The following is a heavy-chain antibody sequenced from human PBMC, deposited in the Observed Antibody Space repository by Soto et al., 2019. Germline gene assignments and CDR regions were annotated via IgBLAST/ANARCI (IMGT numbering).Heavy chain of an antibody. CDR2: ISSSSSTI. J-gene: IGHJ4*02. Sequence: EVQLVESGGGLVQPGGSLRLSCAASGFTFSSYSMNWVRQAPGKGLEGVSYISSSSSTIYYADSVKGRFTISRDTAKNSLYLQMNSLRAEDTAVYYCARANYYGSPGDFDYWGQGTLVTVSS. CDR1: GFTFSSYS. CDR3: ARANYYGSPGDFDY. V-gene: IGHV3-48*01. D-gene: IGHD3-10*01.